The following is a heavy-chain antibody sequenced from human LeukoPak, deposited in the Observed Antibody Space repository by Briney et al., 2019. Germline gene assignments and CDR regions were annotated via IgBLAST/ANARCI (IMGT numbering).Heavy chain of an antibody. CDR2: HYWNNDK. V-gene: IGHV2-5*01. D-gene: IGHD3-10*01. Sequence: SGPTLVKPRRTLTLTCTFSGFSLSSTGVAVVWIRQPPGKALEWLAVHYWNNDKSYSPSLQKRLTITNDTSKNQVVLTMTDMDPVDTATYFCAHKGRGSGSYTMWGQGTLVTVSS. J-gene: IGHJ4*02. CDR1: GFSLSSTGVA. CDR3: AHKGRGSGSYTM.